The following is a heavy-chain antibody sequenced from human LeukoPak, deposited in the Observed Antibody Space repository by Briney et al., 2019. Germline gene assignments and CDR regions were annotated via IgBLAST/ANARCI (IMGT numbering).Heavy chain of an antibody. CDR1: GYTFTSYY. V-gene: IGHV1-18*04. CDR3: TRVGGYSPSSTGGNAFDI. CDR2: LSPYSGNT. Sequence: ASVKVSCKASGYTFTSYYMHWVRQAPGQGLEWVGWLSPYSGNTNYAQKVQGRVIMTTDTSTSTAYMELRSLRSDDTAMYFCTRVGGYSPSSTGGNAFDIWGQGTMVTVSS. D-gene: IGHD6-6*01. J-gene: IGHJ3*02.